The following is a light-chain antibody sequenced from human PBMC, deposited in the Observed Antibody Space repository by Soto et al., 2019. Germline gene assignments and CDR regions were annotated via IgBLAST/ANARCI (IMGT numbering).Light chain of an antibody. Sequence: EIVLTQSPGTVSLSPGERATLSCRASQSVSNSYLAWYQQKPGQAPRPLISGASSRATGIPDRFSGSGSGTDFTLTISRLEPEDFAVYYCQQYGSSSLTFGGGTKVEIK. CDR3: QQYGSSSLT. CDR1: QSVSNSY. J-gene: IGKJ4*01. V-gene: IGKV3-20*01. CDR2: GAS.